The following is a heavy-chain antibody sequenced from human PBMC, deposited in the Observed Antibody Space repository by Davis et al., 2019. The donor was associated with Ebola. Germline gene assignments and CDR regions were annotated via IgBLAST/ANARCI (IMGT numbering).Heavy chain of an antibody. Sequence: GESLKISCVASGFTFSRYDMNWVRQAPGKGLEWVSYISSGYSTVKYADSVKGRFTISRDNARRSLSLQMNGLRVEDTAIYYCAKDTSNIWFDIWGQGTNVTVSS. CDR1: GFTFSRYD. D-gene: IGHD1-26*01. CDR2: ISSGYSTV. J-gene: IGHJ3*02. CDR3: AKDTSNIWFDI. V-gene: IGHV3-48*01.